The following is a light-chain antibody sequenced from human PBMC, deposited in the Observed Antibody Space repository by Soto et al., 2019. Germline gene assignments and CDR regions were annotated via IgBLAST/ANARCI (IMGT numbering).Light chain of an antibody. CDR3: ATWDSSLSVGL. CDR2: ENN. CDR1: SSDIGSNY. Sequence: QSVLTQPPSVSAAPGQKVTISCSGSSSDIGSNYASWYHQLPGTAPKLLIYENNKRPSGIPDRISGSKSGTAATLAITGLQTGDEGDYYCATWDSSLSVGLFGGGTKVTVL. V-gene: IGLV1-51*01. J-gene: IGLJ2*01.